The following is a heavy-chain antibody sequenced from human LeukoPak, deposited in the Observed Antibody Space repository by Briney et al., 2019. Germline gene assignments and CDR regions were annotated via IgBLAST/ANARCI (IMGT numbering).Heavy chain of an antibody. CDR3: ARDDDSTSSGPYYYYGMDV. CDR1: GYTFTSYG. D-gene: IGHD2-2*01. J-gene: IGHJ6*02. Sequence: ASVKVSCKASGYTFTSYGISWVRQAPGQGLEWMGWISAYNGNTNYAQKLQGRVTMTTDTSTSTAYMELRSLRSDDTAVYYCARDDDSTSSGPYYYYGMDVWGQGTTVTVSS. V-gene: IGHV1-18*01. CDR2: ISAYNGNT.